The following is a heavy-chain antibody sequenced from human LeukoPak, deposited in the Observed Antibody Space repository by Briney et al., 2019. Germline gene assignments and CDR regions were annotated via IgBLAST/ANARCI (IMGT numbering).Heavy chain of an antibody. CDR1: GYTFTSYY. J-gene: IGHJ3*02. Sequence: ASVKVSCKASGYTFTSYYMHWVRQAPGQGLEWMGIINPSGGSTSYAQKFQGRVTMTRDMSTSTLYMELSSLRSEDTAVYYCARAYYYDSSGYPHDAFDIWGQGTMVTVSS. D-gene: IGHD3-22*01. CDR3: ARAYYYDSSGYPHDAFDI. CDR2: INPSGGST. V-gene: IGHV1-46*01.